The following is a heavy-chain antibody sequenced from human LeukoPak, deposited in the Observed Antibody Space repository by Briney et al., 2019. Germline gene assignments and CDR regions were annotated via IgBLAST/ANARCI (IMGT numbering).Heavy chain of an antibody. D-gene: IGHD6-19*01. J-gene: IGHJ4*02. Sequence: GGSLRLSCAASGYTFSSYSMNWVRQAPGKGREWVSSISSSSSYIYYADSVKGRFTISRDNAKNSLYLQMNSLRAEDTAVYYCARDRQWLVFDYWGQGTLVTVSS. CDR1: GYTFSSYS. CDR2: ISSSSSYI. V-gene: IGHV3-21*01. CDR3: ARDRQWLVFDY.